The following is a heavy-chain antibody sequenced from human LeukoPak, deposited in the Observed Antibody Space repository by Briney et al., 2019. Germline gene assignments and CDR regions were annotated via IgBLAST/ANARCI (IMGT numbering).Heavy chain of an antibody. V-gene: IGHV3-23*01. CDR2: IDRNGGTR. CDR1: GFTFDSYA. D-gene: IGHD3-16*01. Sequence: GGSLRLSCAASGFTFDSYAMSWVSQAPGKGLEWVPSIDRNGGTRYNADSLEGRVTISRDNSKNTLFLQVNSLRAEDTALYYCAKDYTRTSVGNFHHWGQGTLVTVSS. J-gene: IGHJ1*01. CDR3: AKDYTRTSVGNFHH.